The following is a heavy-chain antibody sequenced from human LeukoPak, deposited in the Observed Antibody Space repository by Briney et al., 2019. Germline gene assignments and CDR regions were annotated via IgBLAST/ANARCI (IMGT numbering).Heavy chain of an antibody. CDR1: GFTFDDYA. J-gene: IGHJ4*02. V-gene: IGHV3-9*03. CDR2: ISWNSGSI. D-gene: IGHD1-26*01. CDR3: AKDIKWELGYYFDY. Sequence: GGSLRLSCAASGFTFDDYAMHWVRQAPGKGLEWVSGISWNSGSIGYADSVKGRFTISRDNAKNSLYLQMNSLRAEDMALYYCAKDIKWELGYYFDYWGQGTLVTVSS.